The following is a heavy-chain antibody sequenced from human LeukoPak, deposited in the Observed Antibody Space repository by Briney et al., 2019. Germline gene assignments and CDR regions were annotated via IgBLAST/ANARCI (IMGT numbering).Heavy chain of an antibody. CDR2: ISSSSSTI. J-gene: IGHJ6*03. CDR3: ARETYYYGSGSYPHYYYMDV. D-gene: IGHD3-10*01. V-gene: IGHV3-48*04. Sequence: GGSLRLSCAASGFTFSSYSMNWVRQAPGTGLEWVSYISSSSSTIYYADSVKGRFTISRDNAKNSLYLQMNSLRAEDTAVYYCARETYYYGSGSYPHYYYMDVWGKGTTVTVSS. CDR1: GFTFSSYS.